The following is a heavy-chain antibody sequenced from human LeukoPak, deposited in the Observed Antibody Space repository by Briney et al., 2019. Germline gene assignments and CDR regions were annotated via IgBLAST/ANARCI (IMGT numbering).Heavy chain of an antibody. CDR1: GGSISSYY. Sequence: SETLSLTCTVSGGSISSYYWSWIRQPPGKGLEWIGEINHSGSTNYNPSLKSRVTISVDTSKNQFSLKLSSVTAADTAVYYCARTSLTVAGTNIDYWGQGTLVTVSS. CDR2: INHSGST. D-gene: IGHD6-19*01. V-gene: IGHV4-34*01. J-gene: IGHJ4*02. CDR3: ARTSLTVAGTNIDY.